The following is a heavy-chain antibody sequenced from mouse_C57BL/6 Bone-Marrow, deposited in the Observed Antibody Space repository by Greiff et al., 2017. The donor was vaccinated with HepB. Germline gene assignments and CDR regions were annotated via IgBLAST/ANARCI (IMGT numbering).Heavy chain of an antibody. CDR3: ARNLLIYYYGSSYFDV. CDR2: ILPGSGST. D-gene: IGHD1-1*01. Sequence: QVQLQQSGAELMKPGASVKLSCKATGYTFTGYWIEWVKQRPGHGLEWIGEILPGSGSTNYNEKFKGKATFTADTSSNTAYMQLSSLTTEDSAIYYCARNLLIYYYGSSYFDVWGTGTTVTVSS. V-gene: IGHV1-9*01. CDR1: GYTFTGYW. J-gene: IGHJ1*03.